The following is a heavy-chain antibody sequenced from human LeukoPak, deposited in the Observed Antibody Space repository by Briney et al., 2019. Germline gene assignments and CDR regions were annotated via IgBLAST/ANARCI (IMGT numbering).Heavy chain of an antibody. CDR2: ISSSGSTI. V-gene: IGHV3-48*03. J-gene: IGHJ6*02. D-gene: IGHD3-22*01. CDR1: GFTFSSYE. CDR3: ARENYYDSSGYGMDV. Sequence: GGSLRLSCAASGFTFSSYEMNWVRQAPGKGLEWVSYISSSGSTIYYADSVKGRFTISRDSAKNSLYLQMNSLRAEDTAVYYCARENYYDSSGYGMDVWGQGTTVTVSS.